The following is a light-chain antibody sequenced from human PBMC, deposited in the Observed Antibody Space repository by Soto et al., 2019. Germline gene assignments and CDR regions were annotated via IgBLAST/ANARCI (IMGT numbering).Light chain of an antibody. CDR1: ISNIGTNY. CDR3: AAWDDTVRSYV. CDR2: RDN. Sequence: QSVLTHPPSVSGTPGQRVTISCSGGISNIGTNYVHWFQQLPGTAPKVLSNRDNQRPSGVPDRFSGSKSGTSASLAISGLRSEDEAEYYCAAWDDTVRSYVFGTGTKLTVL. V-gene: IGLV1-47*01. J-gene: IGLJ1*01.